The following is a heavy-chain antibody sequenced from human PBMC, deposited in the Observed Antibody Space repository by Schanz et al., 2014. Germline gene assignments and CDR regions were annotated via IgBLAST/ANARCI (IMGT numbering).Heavy chain of an antibody. CDR1: GYIFINSG. V-gene: IGHV1-18*01. CDR3: AKAEYDILTDSYSRLDP. D-gene: IGHD3-9*01. CDR2: ISVYNHNK. J-gene: IGHJ5*02. Sequence: QIQLVQSGPEVKKPGATVKVSCKASGYIFINSGISWVRQAPGQGLEWMGWISVYNHNKEYDQKFQGRVTMTTDTSTNTAYMELRSLRSDDTAVYYCAKAEYDILTDSYSRLDPWGQEPWSPSPQ.